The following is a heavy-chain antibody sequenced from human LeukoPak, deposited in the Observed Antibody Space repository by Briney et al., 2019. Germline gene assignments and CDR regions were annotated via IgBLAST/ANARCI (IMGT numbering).Heavy chain of an antibody. J-gene: IGHJ5*02. CDR3: ARKDIVYLGFDP. CDR1: GGFINSDNYY. D-gene: IGHD5-12*01. V-gene: IGHV4-30-4*01. Sequence: SQTLSLTCTVSGGFINSDNYYWSWIRQPPGKGLEWIGFIYHSGTTYYSPSLKSRIIISIDTSKNQFSLKLSSVTAADTAVYYCARKDIVYLGFDPWGQGTLVTVSS. CDR2: IYHSGTT.